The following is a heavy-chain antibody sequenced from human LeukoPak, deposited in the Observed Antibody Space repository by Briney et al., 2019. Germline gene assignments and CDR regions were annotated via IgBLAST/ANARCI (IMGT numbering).Heavy chain of an antibody. J-gene: IGHJ4*02. D-gene: IGHD3-9*01. CDR3: AIITSDILTGYYPDY. CDR2: INHSGST. V-gene: IGHV4-34*01. Sequence: PSETLSLTCAVYGGSFSGYYWSWIRQPPGKGLEWTGEINHSGSTNYNPSLKSRVTISVDTSKNQFSLKLSSVTAADTAVYYCAIITSDILTGYYPDYWGQGTLVTVSS. CDR1: GGSFSGYY.